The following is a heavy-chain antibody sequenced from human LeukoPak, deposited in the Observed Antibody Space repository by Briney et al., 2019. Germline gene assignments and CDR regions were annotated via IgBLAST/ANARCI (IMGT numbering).Heavy chain of an antibody. V-gene: IGHV4-59*04. CDR1: GGSISSYY. J-gene: IGHJ4*02. CDR3: AGKSMSTIFGVVITYFDY. D-gene: IGHD3-3*01. Sequence: SETLSLTCTVSGGSISSYYWSWIRQPPGKGLEWIGSIYHSGSTYYNPSLKSRVTISVDTSKNQFSLKLSSVTAADTAVYYCAGKSMSTIFGVVITYFDYWGQGTLVTVSS. CDR2: IYHSGST.